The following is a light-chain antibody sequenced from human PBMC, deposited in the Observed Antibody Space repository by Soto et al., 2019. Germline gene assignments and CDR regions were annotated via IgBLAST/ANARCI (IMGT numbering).Light chain of an antibody. J-gene: IGKJ1*01. V-gene: IGKV3-15*01. CDR2: GAS. CDR1: QSVDVN. CDR3: QQYNNWPPGT. Sequence: ERVMTQSPATLSVSPGERATLSCRASQSVDVNLAWYQQKPGQAPRLLIYGASTRATGIPARFSGSGSGTEFTLTISSLQSEDFAVYYCQQYNNWPPGTFGQGTKVEIK.